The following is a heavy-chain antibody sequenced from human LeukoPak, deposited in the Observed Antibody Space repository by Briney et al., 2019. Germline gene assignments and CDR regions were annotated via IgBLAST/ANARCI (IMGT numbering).Heavy chain of an antibody. D-gene: IGHD7-27*01. CDR1: GFTFSSYG. V-gene: IGHV3-33*01. CDR3: ARHPAPGVYYYGMDV. J-gene: IGHJ6*02. CDR2: IWYDGSNK. Sequence: GGSLRPSCAASGFTFSSYGMHWVRQAPGKGLEWVAVIWYDGSNKYYADSVKGRFTISRDNSKNTLYLQMNSLRAEDTAVYYCARHPAPGVYYYGMDVWGQGTTVTVSS.